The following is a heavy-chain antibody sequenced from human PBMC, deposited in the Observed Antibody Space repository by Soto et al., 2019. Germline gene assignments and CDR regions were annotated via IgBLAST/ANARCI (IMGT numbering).Heavy chain of an antibody. CDR3: ARDFSYDYVWGSYRAPAY. Sequence: ASVKVSCKASGYTFTKYIIHWLRQARGQGLEWMGWIIAYNGNTNYAQKLQGRVTITRDTSASTAYMELSSLRSEDTAVYYCARDFSYDYVWGSYRAPAYWGQGTLVTV. D-gene: IGHD3-16*02. J-gene: IGHJ4*02. V-gene: IGHV1-3*01. CDR1: GYTFTKYI. CDR2: IIAYNGNT.